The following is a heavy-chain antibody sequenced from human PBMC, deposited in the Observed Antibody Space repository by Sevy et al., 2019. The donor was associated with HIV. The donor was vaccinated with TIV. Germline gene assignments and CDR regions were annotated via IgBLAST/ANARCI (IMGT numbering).Heavy chain of an antibody. CDR2: IWSDGAYQ. D-gene: IGHD3-10*01. CDR3: ARGGYYYGNDAYYALDS. J-gene: IGHJ4*02. Sequence: GGSLRLSCAATGFTFSNYAMHWVRQAPGKGLEWVAIIWSDGAYQYHGDSVKGRFTISRDNSKNTLYLQMNNVRVEDTAVYYCARGGYYYGNDAYYALDSWGQGTLVTVSS. V-gene: IGHV3-33*01. CDR1: GFTFSNYA.